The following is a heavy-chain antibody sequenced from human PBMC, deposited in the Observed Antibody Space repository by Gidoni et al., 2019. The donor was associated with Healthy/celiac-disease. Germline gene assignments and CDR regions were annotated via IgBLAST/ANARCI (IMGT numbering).Heavy chain of an antibody. Sequence: QVQLQESGPGLVKPSQTLSLTCTVSGGSISSGSYYWSWIRQPAGKGLEWIGRIYTSGSTNYNPSLKSRVTISVDTSKNQFSLKLSSVTAADTAVYYCARAPLLHDAFDIWGQGTMVTVSS. CDR3: ARAPLLHDAFDI. D-gene: IGHD3-10*01. CDR1: GGSISSGSYY. J-gene: IGHJ3*02. V-gene: IGHV4-61*02. CDR2: IYTSGST.